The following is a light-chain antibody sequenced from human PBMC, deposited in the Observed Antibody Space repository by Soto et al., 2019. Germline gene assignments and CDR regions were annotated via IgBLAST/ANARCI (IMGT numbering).Light chain of an antibody. CDR2: GAS. Sequence: EIVLTQSTGTLSLSPGERATLTCRASQSVDSRYFAWYQQKPGQAPRLLIYGASYMATGIPDRFSGSGSGTDFTLTSSRLEPEDFAMYCLLQYHNSPLTFGQGTKVEIK. V-gene: IGKV3-20*01. CDR3: LQYHNSPLT. CDR1: QSVDSRY. J-gene: IGKJ1*01.